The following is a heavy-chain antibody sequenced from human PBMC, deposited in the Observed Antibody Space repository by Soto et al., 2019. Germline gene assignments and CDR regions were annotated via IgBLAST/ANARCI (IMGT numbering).Heavy chain of an antibody. D-gene: IGHD1-1*01. V-gene: IGHV1-8*01. Sequence: QVQVVQSRAEVKKPGASVKVSCKTSGYTFTEYDLNSVRQAPGQGLEYMGWVSPENRNAGYAPQFRGRVSMTTDTSISTAYLELTNLTYEDTAVYYCEVTTGLWGQGTMVTVSS. CDR1: GYTFTEYD. CDR2: VSPENRNA. J-gene: IGHJ4*02. CDR3: EVTTGL.